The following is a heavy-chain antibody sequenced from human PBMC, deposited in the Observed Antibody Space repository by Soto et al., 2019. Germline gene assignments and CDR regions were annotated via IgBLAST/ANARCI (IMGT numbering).Heavy chain of an antibody. Sequence: SETLSLTCAVYDGSLSDDYYTWTRQSPGKGLEWIGEIHPSGSTYYNPFLKTRVTLSQDTSKNQFSLKLTSVTAADTAVYYCARDKITGLFDYWGHGTLVTVS. J-gene: IGHJ4*01. CDR3: ARDKITGLFDY. V-gene: IGHV4-34*01. D-gene: IGHD2-8*02. CDR1: DGSLSDDY. CDR2: IHPSGST.